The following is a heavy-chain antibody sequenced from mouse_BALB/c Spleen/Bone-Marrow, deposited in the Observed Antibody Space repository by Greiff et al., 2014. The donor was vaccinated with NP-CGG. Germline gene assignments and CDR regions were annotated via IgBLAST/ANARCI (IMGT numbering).Heavy chain of an antibody. J-gene: IGHJ4*01. Sequence: QVQLQQPGAELVRPGASVELSCKTSGYTFTSYWINWVKQRPGQGLEWIGNIFPSDSYSNYNQKFKDKATLTVDKSSSTAYMHLTSPTSEDSAVYYCTRGKGYTLDYWGQGTSVTVSS. V-gene: IGHV1-69*02. CDR3: TRGKGYTLDY. CDR1: GYTFTSYW. CDR2: IFPSDSYS.